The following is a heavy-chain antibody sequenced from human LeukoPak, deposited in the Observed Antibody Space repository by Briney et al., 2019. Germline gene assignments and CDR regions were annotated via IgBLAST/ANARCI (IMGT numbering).Heavy chain of an antibody. V-gene: IGHV4-34*01. CDR1: GGSFSGYY. CDR2: INHSGSS. Sequence: SETLSLTCAVYGGSFSGYYWSWIRQPPGKGLEWIGEINHSGSSNNHPSLKSRVTISVDTSKNQFSLKLSSVTAADTAVYYCARRWELLYFDYWGQGTLVTVSS. J-gene: IGHJ4*02. D-gene: IGHD1-26*01. CDR3: ARRWELLYFDY.